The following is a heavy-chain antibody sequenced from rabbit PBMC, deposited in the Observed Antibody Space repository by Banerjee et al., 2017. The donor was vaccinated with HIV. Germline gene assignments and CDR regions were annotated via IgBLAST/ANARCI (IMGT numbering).Heavy chain of an antibody. V-gene: IGHV1S45*01. CDR2: IDAGSSGKT. CDR1: GFTLSSYW. CDR3: ARDHYTYGYANYLYTTRLDL. Sequence: QEQLEESGGDLVKPEGSLTLTCTASGFTLSSYWICWVRQAPGKGLEWIACIDAGSSGKTCYASWAKGRFTISKTSSTTVTLQMTSLTAADTATYFCARDHYTYGYANYLYTTRLDLWGPGTLVTVS. J-gene: IGHJ3*01. D-gene: IGHD6-1*01.